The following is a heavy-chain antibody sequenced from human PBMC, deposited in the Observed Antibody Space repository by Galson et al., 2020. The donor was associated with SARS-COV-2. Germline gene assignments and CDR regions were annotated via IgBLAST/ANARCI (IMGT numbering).Heavy chain of an antibody. Sequence: SETLSLTCAVSGTSISSGSYSWNWIRQPPGKGLEWIGYIYHSGSTYYNPSLKSRVTISVDRSKNQFSLKLSSVTAADTAVYYCARVGGFGDSGDWFDPWGQGTLVTVSS. CDR2: IYHSGST. CDR1: GTSISSGSYS. D-gene: IGHD3-10*01. CDR3: ARVGGFGDSGDWFDP. V-gene: IGHV4-30-2*01. J-gene: IGHJ5*02.